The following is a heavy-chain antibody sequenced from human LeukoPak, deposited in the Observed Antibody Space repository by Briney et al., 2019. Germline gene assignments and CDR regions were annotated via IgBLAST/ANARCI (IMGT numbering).Heavy chain of an antibody. CDR3: ARDIGGYDSKKFDY. J-gene: IGHJ4*02. CDR2: ISSSSSYT. D-gene: IGHD5-12*01. Sequence: PGGSLRLSCAASGFTFSRYAMTWVRQAPGKGLEWVSYISSSSSYTNYADSVKGRFTISRDNVKKSVYLQMNSLRAEDTAVYYCARDIGGYDSKKFDYWGQGTLVTVSS. CDR1: GFTFSRYA. V-gene: IGHV3-11*05.